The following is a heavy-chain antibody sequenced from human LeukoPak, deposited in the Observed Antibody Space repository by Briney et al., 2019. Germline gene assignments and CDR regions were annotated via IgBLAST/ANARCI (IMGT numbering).Heavy chain of an antibody. CDR3: ARGGVVVVGGKSSYFYMDA. CDR2: IIPMYDAA. Sequence: SVKVSCKASGGTFSSYPITWVRQAPGQGLEWMGGIIPMYDAANYAQKFQGRVTITADKTTSTAYMELNSLRSEDTAVYYCARGGVVVVGGKSSYFYMDAWGKGTTVTVS. J-gene: IGHJ6*03. CDR1: GGTFSSYP. V-gene: IGHV1-69*06. D-gene: IGHD2-15*01.